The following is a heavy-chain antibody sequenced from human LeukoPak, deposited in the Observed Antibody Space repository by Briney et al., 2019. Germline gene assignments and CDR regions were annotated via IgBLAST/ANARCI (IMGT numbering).Heavy chain of an antibody. V-gene: IGHV4-59*11. CDR2: IYYSGST. D-gene: IGHD3-3*01. J-gene: IGHJ5*02. Sequence: PSETLSLTCTVSGGSISSHYWSWIRQPPGKGLEWIGCIYYSGSTNYNPSLKSRVTISVDTSKNQFSLKLSSVTAADTAVYYCARGYYDFWSGYYISYWFDPWGQGTLVTVSS. CDR3: ARGYYDFWSGYYISYWFDP. CDR1: GGSISSHY.